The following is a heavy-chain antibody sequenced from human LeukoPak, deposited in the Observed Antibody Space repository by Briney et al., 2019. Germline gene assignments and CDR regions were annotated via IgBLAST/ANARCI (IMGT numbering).Heavy chain of an antibody. CDR2: ISYDGSNK. D-gene: IGHD3-22*01. CDR1: GFTFSSYA. V-gene: IGHV3-30-3*01. CDR3: ARGFHYYDSSGLDY. Sequence: GGSLRLSCAASGFTFSSYAMHWVRQAPGKGLEWVAVISYDGSNKYYADSVKGRFTISRDNSKNTLYLQMNSLRAEDTAVYYCARGFHYYDSSGLDYWGQGTLVTVSS. J-gene: IGHJ4*02.